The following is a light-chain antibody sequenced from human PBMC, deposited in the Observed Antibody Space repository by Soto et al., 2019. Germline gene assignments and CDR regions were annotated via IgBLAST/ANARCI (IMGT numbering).Light chain of an antibody. CDR2: DSS. V-gene: IGKV3-11*01. CDR1: QSVGTY. J-gene: IGKJ4*01. Sequence: EIVMTQSPATLSLSPGERATLSCRASQSVGTYLAWYQQKAGQSPRLLFYDSSKRATDIPARFSGSGSGTDFTLTISSLEPEDFXXYXXXXRSIWPPAFGGGTKVEIK. CDR3: XXRSIWPPA.